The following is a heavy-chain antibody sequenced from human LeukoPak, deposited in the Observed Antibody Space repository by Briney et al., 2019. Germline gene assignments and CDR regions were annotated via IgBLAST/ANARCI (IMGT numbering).Heavy chain of an antibody. D-gene: IGHD6-6*01. CDR3: AREGSMTARPFVSIDY. CDR1: GGSISTYY. J-gene: IGHJ4*02. V-gene: IGHV4-4*07. Sequence: PSETLSLTCTVSGGSISTYYWSWIRQPAGKGLEWIGRIHTSGSTDCNPSLKSRVTMSVDTSKKQFSLRLSSVTAADAAMYYCAREGSMTARPFVSIDYWGQGTLVTVSS. CDR2: IHTSGST.